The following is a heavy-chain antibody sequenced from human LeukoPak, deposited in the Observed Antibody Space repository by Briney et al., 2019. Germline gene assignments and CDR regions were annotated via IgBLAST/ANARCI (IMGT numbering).Heavy chain of an antibody. J-gene: IGHJ6*02. CDR2: INHSGST. CDR1: GESFSGYY. D-gene: IGHD2-2*01. CDR3: ARNLVVVPAAISYYYYYGMDV. Sequence: SETLSLTCAVYGESFSGYYWSWIRQPPGKGLEWFGEINHSGSTNYNPSLKSRVTKSVDTSKNQFSLKLSSVTAADTAVYYCARNLVVVPAAISYYYYYGMDVWGQGTTVTVSS. V-gene: IGHV4-34*01.